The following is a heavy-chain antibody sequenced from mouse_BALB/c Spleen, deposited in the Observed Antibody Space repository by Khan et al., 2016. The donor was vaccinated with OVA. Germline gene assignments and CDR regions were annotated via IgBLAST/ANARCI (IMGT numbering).Heavy chain of an antibody. V-gene: IGHV5-12-1*01. CDR3: TRRPGFFDV. CDR1: GFAFSSFD. Sequence: EVQLQESGGGLVKPGGSLKLSCTASGFAFSSFDMSWVRQTPEKRLEWVAYVSSGGDNTYSPDTMKGRFTISRDNVKNTLYLQMSSLMSEDTAIYYCTRRPGFFDVWGAGTTVTVSS. J-gene: IGHJ1*01. CDR2: VSSGGDNT.